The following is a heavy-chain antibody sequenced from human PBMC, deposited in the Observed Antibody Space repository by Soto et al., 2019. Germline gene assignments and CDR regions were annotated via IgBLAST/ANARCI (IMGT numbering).Heavy chain of an antibody. D-gene: IGHD5-18*01. J-gene: IGHJ2*01. CDR2: IIPIFGTA. CDR3: ARVGVDTAMVGDYWYFEL. Sequence: QVQLVQSGAEVKKPGSSVKVSCKASGGTFSSYAISWVRQAPGQGLEWMGGIIPIFGTANYAQKFQGRVTITAAESTSTASMALRSLRSEDTAVYYCARVGVDTAMVGDYWYFELWGRGTLVTVSS. CDR1: GGTFSSYA. V-gene: IGHV1-69*12.